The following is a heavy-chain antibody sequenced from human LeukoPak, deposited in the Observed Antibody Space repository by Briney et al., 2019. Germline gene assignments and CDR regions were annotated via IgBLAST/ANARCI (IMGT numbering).Heavy chain of an antibody. D-gene: IGHD2-15*01. V-gene: IGHV3-9*01. CDR2: IGWHGSVV. J-gene: IGHJ3*02. CDR1: GFTFDDYA. CDR3: AGRIFDI. Sequence: GGSLRLSCAASGFTFDDYAMHWVRQVPGKGLEWVSGIGWHGSVVDYADSLKGRFTISRDNAKQSVYLEMNSLRAEDTAMYYCAGRIFDIWGQGTLVTVSS.